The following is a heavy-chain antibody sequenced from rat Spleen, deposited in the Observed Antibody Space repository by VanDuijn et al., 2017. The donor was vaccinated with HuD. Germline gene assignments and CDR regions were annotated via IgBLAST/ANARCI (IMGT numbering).Heavy chain of an antibody. D-gene: IGHD1-9*01. V-gene: IGHV5-20*01. J-gene: IGHJ2*01. CDR3: TTYTMGITVFDY. Sequence: EVQLVESGGGLVQPGRSMKLSCAASGFTFSNYDMAWVRQAPTKGLAWVASISYDGSSTYYRDSVKGRFTISRDNAKRTLYLQMDSLRSEDTATYYCTTYTMGITVFDYWGQGVMVTVSS. CDR2: ISYDGSST. CDR1: GFTFSNYD.